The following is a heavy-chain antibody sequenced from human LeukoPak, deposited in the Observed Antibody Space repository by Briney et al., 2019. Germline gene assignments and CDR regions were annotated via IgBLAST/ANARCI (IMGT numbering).Heavy chain of an antibody. V-gene: IGHV3-23*01. CDR3: AKVPYYDFWSGFNWFDP. D-gene: IGHD3-3*01. CDR2: ISGSGGST. CDR1: GFTFSSYA. J-gene: IGHJ5*02. Sequence: GGSLRLSCAASGFTFSSYAMSWVRQAPGKGLEWVSAISGSGGSTYYADSVKGRFTISRDNSKNTLYLQMNSLRAEDTAVYYCAKVPYYDFWSGFNWFDPWGQGTLVTVSS.